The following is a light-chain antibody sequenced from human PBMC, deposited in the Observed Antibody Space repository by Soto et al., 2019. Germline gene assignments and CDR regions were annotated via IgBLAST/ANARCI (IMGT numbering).Light chain of an antibody. J-gene: IGKJ4*01. CDR3: QQYNNWPLT. CDR2: DAS. CDR1: QSVSGN. Sequence: EIVMTQSPATLSVSPGERATLSCRASQSVSGNLAWYQQKPGQAPRLLIYDASTRATGVPARFSGSGSGTEFTLTISSLLSEDFAVYHCQQYNNWPLTFGGGTKVEIK. V-gene: IGKV3-15*01.